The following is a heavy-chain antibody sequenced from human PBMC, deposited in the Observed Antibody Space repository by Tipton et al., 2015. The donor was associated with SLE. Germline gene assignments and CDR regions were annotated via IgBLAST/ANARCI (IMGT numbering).Heavy chain of an antibody. Sequence: TLSLTCAVYGGSLSDYYWSWIRQPPGKGLEWIGEINHSGSTNYNPSLKSRVTISVDTSKNQFSLKLSSVTAADTAVYYCARGPWFGAKVDYWGQGTLVTVSS. D-gene: IGHD3-10*01. J-gene: IGHJ4*02. CDR2: INHSGST. V-gene: IGHV4-34*01. CDR3: ARGPWFGAKVDY. CDR1: GGSLSDYY.